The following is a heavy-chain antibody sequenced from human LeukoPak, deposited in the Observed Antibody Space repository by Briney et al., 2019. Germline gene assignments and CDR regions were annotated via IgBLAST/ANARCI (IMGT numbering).Heavy chain of an antibody. J-gene: IGHJ6*02. CDR1: GYTFSSYA. CDR3: ARDRADPPNYYYYYGMDV. CDR2: INPSGGST. Sequence: ASVKVSCKASGYTFSSYAMNWVRQAPGQGLEWMGIINPSGGSTSYAQKFQGRVTMTRDTSTSTVYMELSSLRSEDTAVYYCARDRADPPNYYYYYGMDVWGQGTTVTVSS. V-gene: IGHV1-46*01.